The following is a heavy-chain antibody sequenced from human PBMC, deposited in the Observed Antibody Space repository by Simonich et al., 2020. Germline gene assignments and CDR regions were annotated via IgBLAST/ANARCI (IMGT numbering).Heavy chain of an antibody. J-gene: IGHJ4*02. CDR3: ARDSSSWYYFDY. CDR2: LSSSSSYI. CDR1: GFTFSSYS. V-gene: IGHV3-21*01. D-gene: IGHD6-13*01. Sequence: EVQLVESGGGLVKPGGSLRLSCAASGFTFSSYSMNWVRQAPGKGLEGVSSLSSSSSYIYYADSVKGRFTISRDNAKNSLYLQMNSLRAEDTAVYYCARDSSSWYYFDYWGQGTLVTVSS.